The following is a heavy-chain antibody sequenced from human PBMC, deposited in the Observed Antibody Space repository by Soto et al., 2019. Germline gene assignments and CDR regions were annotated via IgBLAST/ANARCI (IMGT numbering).Heavy chain of an antibody. V-gene: IGHV4-59*08. CDR1: GGSISSYY. CDR2: GYYIGVT. CDR3: ARHPSDFWFAP. J-gene: IGHJ5*02. Sequence: PSETLSLTCTVSGGSISSYYWSWVRQPPGKGRGWIGYGYYIGVTSYNPSLKSRVTISVDTSKNQFSLKLSSVTAADTAVYYCARHPSDFWFAPWGQGTLVTVSS. D-gene: IGHD2-21*02.